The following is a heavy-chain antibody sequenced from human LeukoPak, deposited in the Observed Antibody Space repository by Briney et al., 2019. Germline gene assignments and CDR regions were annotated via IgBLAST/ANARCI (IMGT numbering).Heavy chain of an antibody. D-gene: IGHD1-26*01. CDR3: ANILSMGRNAFDI. Sequence: PGGSLRLSCAASGFTVSSNYMSWVRQAPGKGLGWVSVIYSGGSTYYADSVKGRFTISRDNSKNTLYLQMNSLRAEDTAVYYCANILSMGRNAFDIWGQGTMVTVSS. CDR1: GFTVSSNY. V-gene: IGHV3-53*01. J-gene: IGHJ3*02. CDR2: IYSGGST.